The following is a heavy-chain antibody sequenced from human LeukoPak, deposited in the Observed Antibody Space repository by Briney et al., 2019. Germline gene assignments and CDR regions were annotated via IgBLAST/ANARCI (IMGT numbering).Heavy chain of an antibody. D-gene: IGHD3-10*01. J-gene: IGHJ3*02. CDR3: ARQAKGSLYAFDI. Sequence: SETLSLTCAVYGGSFSGYYWSWIRQPPGKGLEWIGYIYNSGSTHNNPSLKSRVTISADTSKNQFSLKLRSATAADTAVYYCARQAKGSLYAFDIWGQGTMVTVSS. V-gene: IGHV4-59*08. CDR1: GGSFSGYY. CDR2: IYNSGST.